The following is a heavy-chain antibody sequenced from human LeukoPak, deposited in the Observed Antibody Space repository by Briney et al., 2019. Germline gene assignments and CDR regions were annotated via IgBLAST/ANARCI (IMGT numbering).Heavy chain of an antibody. J-gene: IGHJ4*02. CDR2: IKQDGSEK. D-gene: IGHD1-26*01. V-gene: IGHV3-7*01. CDR3: ARDACFGSSLGPCYFDY. CDR1: GFTFSSYW. Sequence: GGSLRLSCAASGFTFSSYWMSWVRQAPGKGLEWVANIKQDGSEKYYVDSVKGRFTISRDNAKNSLYLQMNSLRAEDTAVYYCARDACFGSSLGPCYFDYWGQGTLVTVSS.